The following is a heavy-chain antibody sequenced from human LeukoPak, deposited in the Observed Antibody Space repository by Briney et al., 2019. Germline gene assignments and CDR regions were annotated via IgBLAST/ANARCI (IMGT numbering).Heavy chain of an antibody. V-gene: IGHV3-30*02. CDR3: AKTGEPFGVVINPTDY. J-gene: IGHJ4*02. D-gene: IGHD3-3*01. CDR2: IRYDGSNK. Sequence: PGRSLRLSCAASGFTFSSYGMHWVRQAPGKGLEWVAFIRYDGSNKYYADSVKGRFTISRDNSKNTLYLQMNSLRAEDTAVYYCAKTGEPFGVVINPTDYWGQGTLVTVSS. CDR1: GFTFSSYG.